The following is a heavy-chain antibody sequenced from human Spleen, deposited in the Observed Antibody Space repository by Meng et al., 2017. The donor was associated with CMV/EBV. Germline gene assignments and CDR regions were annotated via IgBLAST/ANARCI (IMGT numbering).Heavy chain of an antibody. CDR2: INPSGGST. CDR3: ARDQKSIVGATGEDY. V-gene: IGHV1-46*01. J-gene: IGHJ4*02. D-gene: IGHD1-26*01. CDR1: GYTFTSYY. Sequence: ASVKVSCKASGYTFTSYYMHWVRQAPGQGLEWMGIINPSGGSTSYAQKFQGRVTMTRDTSTSTVYMELSSLRSEDTAVYYCARDQKSIVGATGEDYWGRGTLVTVSS.